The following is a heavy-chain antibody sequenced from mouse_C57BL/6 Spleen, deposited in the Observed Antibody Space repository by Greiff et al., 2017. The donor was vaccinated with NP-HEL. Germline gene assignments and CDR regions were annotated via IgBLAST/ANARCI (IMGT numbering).Heavy chain of an antibody. CDR2: IDPEDGDT. J-gene: IGHJ4*01. CDR3: TTDDSNYVGSYAMDY. D-gene: IGHD2-5*01. CDR1: GFNIKDYY. V-gene: IGHV14-1*01. Sequence: VQLQQSGAELVRPGASVKLSCTASGFNIKDYYMHWVKQRPEQGLEWIGRIDPEDGDTEYAPKFQGKATMTADTSSNTAYLQLSSLTSEDTAVYYCTTDDSNYVGSYAMDYWGQGTSVTVSS.